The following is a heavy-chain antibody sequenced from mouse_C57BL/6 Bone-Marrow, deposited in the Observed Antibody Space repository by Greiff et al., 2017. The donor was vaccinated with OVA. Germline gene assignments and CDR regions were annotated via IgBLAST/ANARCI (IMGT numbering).Heavy chain of an antibody. CDR2: IYPRSGNT. CDR1: GYTFTSYG. J-gene: IGHJ1*03. V-gene: IGHV1-81*01. D-gene: IGHD2-3*01. CDR3: ARGKDGYYWYFDV. Sequence: VKVVESGAELARPGASVKLSCKASGYTFTSYGISWVKQRTGQGLEWIGEIYPRSGNTYYNEKFKGKATLTADKSSSTAYMELRSLTSEDSAVYFCARGKDGYYWYFDVWGTGTTVTVSS.